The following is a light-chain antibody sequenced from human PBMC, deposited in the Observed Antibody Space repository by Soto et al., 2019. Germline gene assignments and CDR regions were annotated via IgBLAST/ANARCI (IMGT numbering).Light chain of an antibody. J-gene: IGKJ2*01. CDR1: QNVSSNY. CDR3: QYYGGYYGSSPRYT. CDR2: GAF. V-gene: IGKV3-20*01. Sequence: EIVLTQSPGTLSLSPGQRATLSCRASQNVSSNYLAWYQQRPGQAPRLLMSGAFIRATGIPDRISGSGSGTDFTVTISRLEPEDFAVYYCQYYGGYYGSSPRYTFGQGTKLDIK.